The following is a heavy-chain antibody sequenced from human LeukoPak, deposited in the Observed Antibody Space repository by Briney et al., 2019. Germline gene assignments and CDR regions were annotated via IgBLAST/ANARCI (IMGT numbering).Heavy chain of an antibody. CDR1: GVSISSYY. CDR3: ARGGGYSYGVDY. V-gene: IGHV4-59*01. D-gene: IGHD5-18*01. J-gene: IGHJ4*02. Sequence: SETLSLTCTISGVSISSYYWSWIRQPPGKGLEWIGYIYYSGNTNCNPSQKSLVTISVDSSKNPFSAKLRSVSAADTAVYYCARGGGYSYGVDYWGRGTVVTVSS. CDR2: IYYSGNT.